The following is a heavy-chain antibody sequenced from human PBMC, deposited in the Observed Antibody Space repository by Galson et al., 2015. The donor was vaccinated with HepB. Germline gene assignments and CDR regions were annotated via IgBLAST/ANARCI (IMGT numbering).Heavy chain of an antibody. CDR3: ARYPSRIAARWDWFDP. Sequence: SVKVSCKASGGTFSSYAISWVRQAPGQGLEWMGGITPIFGRANYAQKLQGRVTMTTDTSTSTAYMELRSLRSDDTAVYYCARYPSRIAARWDWFDPWGQGTLVTVSS. D-gene: IGHD6-6*01. J-gene: IGHJ5*02. CDR2: ITPIFGRA. V-gene: IGHV1-69*05. CDR1: GGTFSSYA.